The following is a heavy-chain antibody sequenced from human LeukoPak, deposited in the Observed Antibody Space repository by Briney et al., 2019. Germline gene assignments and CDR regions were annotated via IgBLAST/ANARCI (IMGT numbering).Heavy chain of an antibody. CDR1: GYTFTGYY. CDR2: INPNSGGT. Sequence: ASVKVSCKASGYTFTGYYMHWVRQAPGQGLEWMGWINPNSGGTNYAQKFQGRVTMTRDTSISTAYMELSRLRSEDTAVYYCARGRPTTSIAAAGVNWFDPWGQGTLVTVSS. J-gene: IGHJ5*02. D-gene: IGHD6-13*01. CDR3: ARGRPTTSIAAAGVNWFDP. V-gene: IGHV1-2*02.